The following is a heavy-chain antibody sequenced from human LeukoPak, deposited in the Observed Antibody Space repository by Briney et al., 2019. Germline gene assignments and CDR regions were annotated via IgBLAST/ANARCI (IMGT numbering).Heavy chain of an antibody. V-gene: IGHV6-1*01. CDR1: GDSVSSNSAA. CDR3: ARECSGIAVAGTQIYYYYYYMDV. CDR2: TYYRSKWYN. Sequence: SQTLSLTCDISGDSVSSNSAAWNWIRQSPLRGLEWLGRTYYRSKWYNDYAVSVKSRITIDPDTSKNQFSLQLNSVTPEDTAVYYCARECSGIAVAGTQIYYYYYYMDVWGKGTTVTISS. J-gene: IGHJ6*03. D-gene: IGHD6-19*01.